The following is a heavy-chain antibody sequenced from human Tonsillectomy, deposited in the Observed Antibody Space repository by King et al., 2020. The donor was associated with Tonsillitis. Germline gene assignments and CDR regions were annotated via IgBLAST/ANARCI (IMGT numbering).Heavy chain of an antibody. CDR2: ILASGST. CDR3: AKRYESLRGIDM. J-gene: IGHJ3*02. CDR1: GFTFRSYV. V-gene: IGHV3-23*04. D-gene: IGHD3-16*02. Sequence: EVQLVESGGGLVQPGGSLRLSCAASGFTFRSYVMSWVRQAPGKGLEWVSGILASGSTFYADSLKGRFTISRDNSKNTLFLQMNSLRAEDTAVYYCAKRYESLRGIDMWGRGTMVTVSS.